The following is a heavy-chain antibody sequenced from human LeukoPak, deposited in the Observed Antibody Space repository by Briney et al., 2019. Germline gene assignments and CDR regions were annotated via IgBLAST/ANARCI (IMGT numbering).Heavy chain of an antibody. J-gene: IGHJ4*01. CDR2: ISYDGSNK. Sequence: GGSLSLCFAASGFTFISYGMHSVRQAPGKGLERVAVISYDGSNKYYADSVKGRFTISRDNSKNTLYLQMNSLIAEEAAVYYCAKDSEGRAWLRPAAMYAGFDYWGQGTLVTVSS. V-gene: IGHV3-30*18. D-gene: IGHD2-2*01. CDR3: AKDSEGRAWLRPAAMYAGFDY. CDR1: GFTFISYG.